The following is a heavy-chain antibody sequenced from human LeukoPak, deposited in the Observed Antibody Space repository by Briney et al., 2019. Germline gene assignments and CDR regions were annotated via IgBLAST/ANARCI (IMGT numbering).Heavy chain of an antibody. Sequence: ASVKVSCKASGYTFTSYGISWVRQAPGQGLEWMGWISAYNGNTNYAQKLQGRVTMTTDTSTSTAYMELSSLRSEDTAVYYCAIKALRKWFDPWGQGTLVTVSS. CDR1: GYTFTSYG. CDR3: AIKALRKWFDP. CDR2: ISAYNGNT. V-gene: IGHV1-18*01. J-gene: IGHJ5*02.